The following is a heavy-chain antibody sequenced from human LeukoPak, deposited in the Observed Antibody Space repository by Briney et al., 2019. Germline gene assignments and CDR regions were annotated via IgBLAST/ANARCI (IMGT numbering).Heavy chain of an antibody. J-gene: IGHJ4*02. Sequence: SETLSLTCTVSGGSFSSGSYYWSWIRQPPGKGLEWIGYIYYSGSTNYNPSLKSRVTISVDTSKNQFSLKLSSVTAADTAVYYCAREVRYFDWLATYDYWGQGTLVTVSS. CDR1: GGSFSSGSYY. CDR2: IYYSGST. CDR3: AREVRYFDWLATYDY. V-gene: IGHV4-61*01. D-gene: IGHD3-9*01.